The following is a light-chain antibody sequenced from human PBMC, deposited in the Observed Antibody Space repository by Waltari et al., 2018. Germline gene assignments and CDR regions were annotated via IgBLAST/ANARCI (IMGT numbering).Light chain of an antibody. V-gene: IGLV1-40*01. CDR1: SSTIGAVSD. CDR2: GNN. Sequence: QSGLTQPPSVSGAPGQRVTISCTGSSSTIGAVSDVHRYQGLPGKAPKLLIYGNNNRPSGVADRFSGSKSGTSASLAITGRQAEDEADYYCQSYDSSLRGSLFGGGTKLTVL. J-gene: IGLJ2*01. CDR3: QSYDSSLRGSL.